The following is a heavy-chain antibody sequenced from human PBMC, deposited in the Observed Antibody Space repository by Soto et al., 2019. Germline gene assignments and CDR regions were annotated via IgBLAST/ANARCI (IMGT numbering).Heavy chain of an antibody. CDR2: IYWDDDK. CDR3: AHSGSYGNYWYFDL. J-gene: IGHJ2*01. CDR1: GFSLSTSGVG. Sequence: QITLKESGPPLVKPTQTLTLTCTFSGFSLSTSGVGVGWIRQPPGKALEWLALIYWDDDKRYSPSLKSRLTITKDTSKNQVVLTMTNMDPVDTATYYCAHSGSYGNYWYFDLWGRGTLVTVSS. V-gene: IGHV2-5*02. D-gene: IGHD5-18*01.